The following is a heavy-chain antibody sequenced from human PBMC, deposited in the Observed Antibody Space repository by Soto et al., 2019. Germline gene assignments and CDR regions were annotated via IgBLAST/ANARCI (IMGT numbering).Heavy chain of an antibody. J-gene: IGHJ5*02. CDR2: IIPLFGTA. Sequence: QVQLVQSGAEVKKPGSSVKVSCKASGGTFSSQAISWVRQAPGQGLEWMGGIIPLFGTANYAQKFQGRVTITADESTSTAYMGLSSLRSEDTAVYYCATGGDIVLVPTAISWFDPWGQGTLVTVSS. D-gene: IGHD2-2*01. CDR3: ATGGDIVLVPTAISWFDP. V-gene: IGHV1-69*12. CDR1: GGTFSSQA.